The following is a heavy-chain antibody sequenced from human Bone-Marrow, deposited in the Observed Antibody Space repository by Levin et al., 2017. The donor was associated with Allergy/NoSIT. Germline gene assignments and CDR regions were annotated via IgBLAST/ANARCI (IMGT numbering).Heavy chain of an antibody. J-gene: IGHJ3*01. CDR1: GYKFASYW. D-gene: IGHD3-10*01. Sequence: AASVKVSCQGSGYKFASYWIGWVRQMPGKGLEWMGIIYPGDLDTRYSPSFQGQVTISADKSISTAYLQWSSLKASDSAMYYCATPYNYGSGSYLAASDLWGQGTMVTVSS. V-gene: IGHV5-51*01. CDR2: IYPGDLDT. CDR3: ATPYNYGSGSYLAASDL.